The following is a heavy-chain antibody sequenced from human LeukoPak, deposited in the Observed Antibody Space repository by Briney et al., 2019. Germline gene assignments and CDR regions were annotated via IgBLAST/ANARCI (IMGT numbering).Heavy chain of an antibody. CDR2: IYYSGST. CDR1: GGSICSGGYY. CDR3: ARVSGLVVYACVDY. V-gene: IGHV4-31*03. D-gene: IGHD2-8*02. Sequence: SETLSLTCTVSGGSICSGGYYWSWIRQHPGKGLELIGYIYYSGSTYYNPSRKSRVTISVVTSTNQFSLRLSSVTAADTAVYYCARVSGLVVYACVDYWGQGTLVTVSS. J-gene: IGHJ4*02.